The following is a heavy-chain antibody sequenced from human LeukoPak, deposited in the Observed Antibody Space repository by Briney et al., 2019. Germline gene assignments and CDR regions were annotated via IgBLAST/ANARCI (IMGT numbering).Heavy chain of an antibody. CDR3: ARGPQTDAFDI. Sequence: GGSLRLSCAASGFTVSSNYVNWVRQAPGKGLEWVSVIYSGGSTYYADSVKGRFTISRDNSKNTLYLQMNSLRGDDTAVYFCARGPQTDAFDIWGQGTMVTVSS. CDR1: GFTVSSNY. V-gene: IGHV3-66*01. J-gene: IGHJ3*02. CDR2: IYSGGST.